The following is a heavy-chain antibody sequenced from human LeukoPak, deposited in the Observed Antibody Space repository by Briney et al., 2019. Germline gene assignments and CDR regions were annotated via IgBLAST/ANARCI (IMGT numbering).Heavy chain of an antibody. D-gene: IGHD3-22*01. CDR3: ARGAKYYYDSSGPIDY. CDR1: GXSISIGGYF. CDR2: IYYSGST. J-gene: IGHJ4*02. Sequence: PSETLSLTRTVSGXSISIGGYFWSWIRQHPGKGPEWLRYIYYSGSTYYSPSLKSRVTISVDTSKNQFSLKLSSVTAADTAVYSCARGAKYYYDSSGPIDYWGQGTLVTVSS. V-gene: IGHV4-31*03.